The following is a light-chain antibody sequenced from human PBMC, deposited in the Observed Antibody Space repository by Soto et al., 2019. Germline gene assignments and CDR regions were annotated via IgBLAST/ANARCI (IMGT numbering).Light chain of an antibody. Sequence: DIQMTQSPSTLSASVGERVTITCRASQSISSWLVWYQQKPGKAPKLLIYKASSVESGVPSRFSGSGSGTEFTLTISSLQPDDFATYYCQQYNSYSLTFGGGTKVEIK. J-gene: IGKJ4*01. CDR2: KAS. CDR1: QSISSW. V-gene: IGKV1-5*03. CDR3: QQYNSYSLT.